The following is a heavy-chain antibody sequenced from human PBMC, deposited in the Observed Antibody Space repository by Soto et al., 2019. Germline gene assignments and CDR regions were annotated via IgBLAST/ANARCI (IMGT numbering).Heavy chain of an antibody. J-gene: IGHJ4*02. CDR1: GFTFSTYS. D-gene: IGHD4-17*01. V-gene: IGHV3-23*01. CDR3: AKDLRPDGVWDFGY. CDR2: ISQDGTT. Sequence: EVQLLESGGGLVQPGGSLRLSCAASGFTFSTYSMAWVRQAPGRGPEWVSGISQDGTTHYADSVTGRFTISRDNSRSSVYLKMMALRGEDTAVYYCAKDLRPDGVWDFGYWGQGTLVTVSS.